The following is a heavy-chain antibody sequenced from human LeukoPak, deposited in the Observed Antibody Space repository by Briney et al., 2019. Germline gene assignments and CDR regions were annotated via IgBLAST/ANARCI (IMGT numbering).Heavy chain of an antibody. CDR1: GYTFTSYG. J-gene: IGHJ5*02. D-gene: IGHD3-10*01. CDR3: ARVVSPRGWFDP. V-gene: IGHV1-18*01. CDR2: ISACNGNT. Sequence: ASVKVSCKASGYTFTSYGISWVRQAPGQGLEWMGWISACNGNTNYAQKLQGRVTMTTDTSTSTAYMELRSLRSDDTAVYYCARVVSPRGWFDPWGQGTLVTVSS.